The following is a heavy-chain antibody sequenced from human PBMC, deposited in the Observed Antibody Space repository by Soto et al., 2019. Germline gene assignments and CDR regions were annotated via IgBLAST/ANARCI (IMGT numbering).Heavy chain of an antibody. D-gene: IGHD6-19*01. CDR2: MNPNSGNT. Sequence: ASVKVSCKASGYTFTSYDINWVRQATGQGLEWMGWMNPNSGNTGYAQKFQGRVTMTRDTSMSTAYMELRSLRSEDTAVYYCAVAGRQNNWFDPWGQGTLVTVSS. CDR1: GYTFTSYD. J-gene: IGHJ5*02. V-gene: IGHV1-8*01. CDR3: AVAGRQNNWFDP.